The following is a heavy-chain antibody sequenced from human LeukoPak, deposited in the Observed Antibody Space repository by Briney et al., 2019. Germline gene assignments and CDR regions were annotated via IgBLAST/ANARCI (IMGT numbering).Heavy chain of an antibody. D-gene: IGHD3-22*01. CDR3: ASAGGGYYRGDDY. J-gene: IGHJ4*02. CDR2: INHSGST. CDR1: GGSFSGYY. V-gene: IGHV4-34*01. Sequence: SETLSLTCAVYGGSFSGYYWSWIRQPPGKGLEWIGEINHSGSTNYNPSLKSRVTISVDTSKNQFSLKLSSVTAADTAVYYCASAGGGYYRGDDYWGQGTLVTVSS.